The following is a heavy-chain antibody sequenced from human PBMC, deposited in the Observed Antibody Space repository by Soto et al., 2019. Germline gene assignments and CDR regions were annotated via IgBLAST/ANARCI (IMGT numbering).Heavy chain of an antibody. CDR3: ARAALLWFGEDV. Sequence: VGSLRLSCAASGFTFSRYSMNWVRQAPGKGLEWVSYISSSSSTIYYADSVKGRFTISRDNAKNSLYLQMNSLRDEDTAVYYCARAALLWFGEDVWGQGTTVTVSS. J-gene: IGHJ6*02. CDR2: ISSSSSTI. CDR1: GFTFSRYS. D-gene: IGHD3-10*01. V-gene: IGHV3-48*02.